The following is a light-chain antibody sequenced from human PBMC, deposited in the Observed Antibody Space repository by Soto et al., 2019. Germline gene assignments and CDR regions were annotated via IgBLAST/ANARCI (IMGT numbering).Light chain of an antibody. J-gene: IGKJ2*01. CDR3: QQYDYWPPYT. CDR1: QSVSTK. V-gene: IGKV3-15*01. CDR2: GAS. Sequence: EIVMTQSPATLSVSPGERATLSCRASQSVSTKLAWYQQKPGQAPRLLIHGASTRAAGIPARFSGGGSGTEFTLTISSLQSEDSAVYYCQQYDYWPPYTFGQGTK.